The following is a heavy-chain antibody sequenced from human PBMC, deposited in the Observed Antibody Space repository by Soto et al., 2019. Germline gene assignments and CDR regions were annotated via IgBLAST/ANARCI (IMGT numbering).Heavy chain of an antibody. CDR1: GFTFSSYG. V-gene: IGHV3-33*01. Sequence: GGSLRLSCAASGFTFSSYGMHWVRQAPGKGLEWVAVIWYDGSNKYYADSVKGRFTISRDNSKNTLSLQMNSLRAEDTAVYYCARDQRYCSGGTCYSGHAFDIWGQGTMVTVSS. CDR2: IWYDGSNK. D-gene: IGHD2-15*01. CDR3: ARDQRYCSGGTCYSGHAFDI. J-gene: IGHJ3*02.